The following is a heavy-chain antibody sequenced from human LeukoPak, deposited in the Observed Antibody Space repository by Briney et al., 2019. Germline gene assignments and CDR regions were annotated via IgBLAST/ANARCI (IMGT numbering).Heavy chain of an antibody. CDR1: GFTFSSYA. CDR3: AKDQFSDTAMVKDY. V-gene: IGHV3-23*01. D-gene: IGHD5-18*01. Sequence: GGSLRLSCAASGFTFSSYAMSWARQAPGKGLEWVSAISGSGGSTYYADSVKGRFTISRDNSKNTLYLQMNSLRAEDTAVYYCAKDQFSDTAMVKDYWGQGTLVTVSS. CDR2: ISGSGGST. J-gene: IGHJ4*02.